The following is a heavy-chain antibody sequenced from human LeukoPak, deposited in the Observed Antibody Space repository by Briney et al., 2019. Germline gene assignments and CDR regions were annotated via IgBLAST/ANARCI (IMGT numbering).Heavy chain of an antibody. CDR3: ARDLEIGSSSYYFDY. V-gene: IGHV3-33*01. J-gene: IGHJ4*02. D-gene: IGHD3-3*01. CDR2: IWYDGSNK. CDR1: GFTFSTYG. Sequence: GGSLRLSCAASGFTFSTYGMHCVRQAPGKGLEWVAVIWYDGSNKYYADSVRGRFTISRDNFKNTLYLQMNSLRAEDTAVYYCARDLEIGSSSYYFDYWGQGTLVTVSS.